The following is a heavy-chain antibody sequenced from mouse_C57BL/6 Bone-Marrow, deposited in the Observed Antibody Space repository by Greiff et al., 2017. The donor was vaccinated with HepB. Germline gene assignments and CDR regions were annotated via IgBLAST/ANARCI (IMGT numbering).Heavy chain of an antibody. J-gene: IGHJ2*01. CDR2: INPNNGGT. V-gene: IGHV1-26*01. D-gene: IGHD1-1*01. Sequence: VQLQQSGPELVKPGASVKISCKASGYTFTDYYMNWVKQSHGKSLEWIGDINPNNGGTSYNQKFKGKATLTVDKSSSTAYMELRSLTSEDSAVYYCARWGTTVVAKDYFDYWGQGTTLTVSS. CDR1: GYTFTDYY. CDR3: ARWGTTVVAKDYFDY.